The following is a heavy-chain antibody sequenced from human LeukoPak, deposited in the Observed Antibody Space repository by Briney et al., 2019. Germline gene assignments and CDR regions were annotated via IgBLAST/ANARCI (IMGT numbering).Heavy chain of an antibody. CDR2: IYYSGST. J-gene: IGHJ4*02. CDR3: ARRSKAGMDY. V-gene: IGHV4-39*01. CDR1: GGSISSSSYY. D-gene: IGHD6-19*01. Sequence: SETLSLTCTVSGGSISSSSYYWGWIRQPPGKRLEWIGSIYYSGSTYYNPSLKSRVTISVDTSKNQFSLKLSSVTAADTAVYYCARRSKAGMDYWGQGTLVTVSS.